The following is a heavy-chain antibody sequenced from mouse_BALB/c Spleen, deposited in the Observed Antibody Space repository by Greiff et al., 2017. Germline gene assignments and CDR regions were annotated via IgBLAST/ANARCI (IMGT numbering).Heavy chain of an antibody. J-gene: IGHJ3*01. CDR1: GYTFSSYW. CDR2: ILPGSGST. D-gene: IGHD2-4*01. CDR3: ARRGDYDWFAY. Sequence: VQLQQSGAELMKPGASVKISCKATGYTFSSYWIEWVKQRPGHGLEWIGEILPGSGSTNYNEKFKGKATFTADTSSNTAYMQLSSLTSEDSAVYYCARRGDYDWFAYWGQGTLVTVSA. V-gene: IGHV1-9*01.